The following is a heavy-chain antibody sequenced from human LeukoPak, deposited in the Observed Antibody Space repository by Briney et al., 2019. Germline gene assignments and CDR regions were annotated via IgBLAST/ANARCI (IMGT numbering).Heavy chain of an antibody. CDR2: ISYDGSIL. V-gene: IGHV3-30*18. Sequence: GGSLRLSCAGSGFTFSSNGIHWVRQAPGKGLEWVAVISYDGSILNYADSVKGRFAISRDNSKNTLYLQMNNLRAEDTAVYYCAKDDYYDTSGYRDWGQGTLVTVSS. J-gene: IGHJ4*02. D-gene: IGHD3-22*01. CDR1: GFTFSSNG. CDR3: AKDDYYDTSGYRD.